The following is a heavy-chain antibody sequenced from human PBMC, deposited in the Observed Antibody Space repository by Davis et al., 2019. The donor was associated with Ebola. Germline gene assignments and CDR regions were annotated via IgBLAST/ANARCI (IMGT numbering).Heavy chain of an antibody. CDR2: INAGNGNT. V-gene: IGHV1-3*01. CDR1: GGTFSSYA. D-gene: IGHD3-9*01. CDR3: AREGSWFDWHYFDY. Sequence: ASVKVSCKASGGTFSSYAISWVRQAPGQGLEWMGWINAGNGNTKYSQKFQGRVTITRDTSASTAYMELSSLRSEDTAVYYCAREGSWFDWHYFDYWGQGTLVTVSS. J-gene: IGHJ4*02.